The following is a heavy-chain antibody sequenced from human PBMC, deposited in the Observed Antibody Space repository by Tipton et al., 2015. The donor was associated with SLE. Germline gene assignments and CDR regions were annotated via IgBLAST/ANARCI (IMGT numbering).Heavy chain of an antibody. J-gene: IGHJ5*01. CDR3: SKEGPLADVDT. D-gene: IGHD6-19*01. Sequence: SLRLSCGASGFILDDYAMHWVRQAPGKGVAWVSGLSWKTGYIAHADSVKGRFTISRDNAKNSVYLQMNSLSDEDTALYYCSKEGPLADVDTWGHGTAVTVSA. CDR2: LSWKTGYI. V-gene: IGHV3-9*01. CDR1: GFILDDYA.